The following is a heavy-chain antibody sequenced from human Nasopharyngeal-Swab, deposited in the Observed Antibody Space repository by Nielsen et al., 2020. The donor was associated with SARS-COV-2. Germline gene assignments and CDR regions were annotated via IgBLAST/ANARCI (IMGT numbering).Heavy chain of an antibody. CDR3: ARHRPDCSSTSCYISHYYDMDV. Sequence: WIRQPPGKGLEWIGCIYYGGSTYYNPSRKSRVTIAADTSKNQFSLKLSCGTAADTAVYYCARHRPDCSSTSCYISHYYDMDVWGKGTTVTVSS. D-gene: IGHD2-2*02. V-gene: IGHV4-39*01. CDR2: IYYGGST. J-gene: IGHJ6*03.